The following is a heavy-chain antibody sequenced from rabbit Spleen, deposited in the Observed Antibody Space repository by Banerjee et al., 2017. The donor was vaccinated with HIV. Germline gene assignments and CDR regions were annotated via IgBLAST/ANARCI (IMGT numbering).Heavy chain of an antibody. CDR3: ARDLVGVIGWNFYL. J-gene: IGHJ4*01. V-gene: IGHV1S45*01. CDR2: INAVTGKA. D-gene: IGHD1-1*01. Sequence: QEQLVESGGGLVKPEGSLKLSCTASGFSFSNKAVMCWVRQAPGKGLEWIACINAVTGKAVYASWAKGRFTFSKTSSTTVTLRMTSLTAVDRAAYFCARDLVGVIGWNFYLWGQGTLVTVS. CDR1: GFSFSNKAV.